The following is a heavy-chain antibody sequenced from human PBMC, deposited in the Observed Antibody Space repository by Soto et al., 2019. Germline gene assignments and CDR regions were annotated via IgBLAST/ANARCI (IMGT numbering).Heavy chain of an antibody. Sequence: PSETLSLTCTGSGGSITRSAYYWGWIRQPPGKGLEWIGNVFYSGSTYYNPSLKSRVTISVDTSKNQFSLNLTSVTAADTAVYYCARHWFSYKCMDVWGQGTTVTVSS. CDR2: VFYSGST. CDR3: ARHWFSYKCMDV. J-gene: IGHJ6*02. D-gene: IGHD3-10*01. V-gene: IGHV4-39*01. CDR1: GGSITRSAYY.